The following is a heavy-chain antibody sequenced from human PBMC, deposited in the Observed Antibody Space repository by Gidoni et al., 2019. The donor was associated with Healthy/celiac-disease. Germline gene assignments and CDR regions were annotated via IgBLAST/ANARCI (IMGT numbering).Heavy chain of an antibody. CDR3: TTILPHITMIVVVRKRTRQDY. V-gene: IGHV3-15*01. Sequence: EVQLVESGGGLVKPGGSLRLSCEASGFTFSHAWMSCVRQAPGKGMEWVGRIKSKTDVGTTDYAAPVKGRFTISRDDSKNTLYLQMNSLKTEDTAVYYCTTILPHITMIVVVRKRTRQDYWGQGTLVTVSS. CDR2: IKSKTDVGTT. CDR1: GFTFSHAW. J-gene: IGHJ4*02. D-gene: IGHD3-22*01.